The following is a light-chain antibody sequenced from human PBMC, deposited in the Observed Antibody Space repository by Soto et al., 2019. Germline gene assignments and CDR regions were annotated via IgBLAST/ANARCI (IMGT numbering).Light chain of an antibody. CDR1: QSISKY. Sequence: DIQMTQSPSALSASVGDRVTISCRASQSISKYLNWYQQKPGTAPRLLIYGASSVKTGVPPRFSGSGSRRDFTLIISSLRPEDSATYFCQQSSDSPPWTFGQGTKVEIK. J-gene: IGKJ1*01. CDR2: GAS. CDR3: QQSSDSPPWT. V-gene: IGKV1-39*01.